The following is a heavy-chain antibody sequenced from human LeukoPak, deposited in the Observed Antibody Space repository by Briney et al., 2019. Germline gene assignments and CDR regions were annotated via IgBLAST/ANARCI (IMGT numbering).Heavy chain of an antibody. J-gene: IGHJ6*02. CDR3: GRGEWDV. V-gene: IGHV1-8*01. CDR1: GYTFSRSD. CDR2: MKLDSVNT. Sequence: ASVKVSCKASGYTFSRSDINGGREATGHGREWRGYMKLDSVNTAYVEKFQDRLTMTRNASITTAYMELIRPSYEEKAVYYCGRGEWDVWGQGTSVTVSS.